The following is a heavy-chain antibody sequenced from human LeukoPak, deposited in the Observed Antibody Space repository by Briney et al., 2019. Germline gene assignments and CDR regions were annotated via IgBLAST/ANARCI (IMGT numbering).Heavy chain of an antibody. D-gene: IGHD6-13*01. CDR2: ISYRGST. Sequence: SETLSLACAVSGGSISSSSYYWGWIRQPPGKGLEWIVSISYRGSTYYNPSLKSRVTIFVDTSKNQFSLKLSSVTAADTAVYYCARPRRQQLVRSAFDIWGQGTMVTVSS. V-gene: IGHV4-39*01. CDR1: GGSISSSSYY. CDR3: ARPRRQQLVRSAFDI. J-gene: IGHJ3*02.